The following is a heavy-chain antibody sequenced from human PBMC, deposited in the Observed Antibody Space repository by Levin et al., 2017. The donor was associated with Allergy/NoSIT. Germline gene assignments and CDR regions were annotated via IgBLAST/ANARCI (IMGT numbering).Heavy chain of an antibody. D-gene: IGHD3-16*01. V-gene: IGHV3-21*01. CDR2: ISSSSSYI. Sequence: ASVKVSCAASGFTFSSYSMNWVRQAPGKGLEWVSSISSSSSYIYYADSVKGRFTISRDNAKNSLYLQMNSLRAEDTAVYYCARDTIMITFGGVTDAFDIWGQGTMVTVSS. J-gene: IGHJ3*02. CDR1: GFTFSSYS. CDR3: ARDTIMITFGGVTDAFDI.